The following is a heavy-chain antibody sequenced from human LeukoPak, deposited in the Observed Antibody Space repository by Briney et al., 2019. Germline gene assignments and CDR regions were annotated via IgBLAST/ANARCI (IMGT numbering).Heavy chain of an antibody. J-gene: IGHJ4*02. CDR3: AKGPWELPGVIDY. V-gene: IGHV3-23*01. Sequence: GGSLRLSCAASGFTFSSYAMSWVRQAPGKGLEWVSAISGSGGSTYYADSVKGRFTISRDNSKNTLYLQMDSLRAEDTAVYYCAKGPWELPGVIDYWGQGTLVTVSS. D-gene: IGHD1-26*01. CDR1: GFTFSSYA. CDR2: ISGSGGST.